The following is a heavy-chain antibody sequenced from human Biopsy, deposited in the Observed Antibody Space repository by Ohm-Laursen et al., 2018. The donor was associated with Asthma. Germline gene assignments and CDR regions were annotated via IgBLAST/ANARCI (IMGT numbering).Heavy chain of an antibody. Sequence: ASVTVSCKISGYTFNSAGISWVRQAPGQGIEWMGWISVYNGNTKVAQKLQDRVTMITDTSTSTAYMELRSLRSDDTAVYFCARAVDYSHYYGIDIWGQGTTVTVS. CDR1: GYTFNSAG. D-gene: IGHD3-10*01. J-gene: IGHJ6*02. V-gene: IGHV1-18*01. CDR3: ARAVDYSHYYGIDI. CDR2: ISVYNGNT.